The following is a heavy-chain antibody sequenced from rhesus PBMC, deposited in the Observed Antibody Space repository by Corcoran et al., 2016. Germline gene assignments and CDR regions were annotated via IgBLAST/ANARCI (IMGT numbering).Heavy chain of an antibody. Sequence: QLQLQELGPGLVKPSETLSLTCAVSGGSISGGYGWRWIRTPPGKGLEWIGHIFVSIGSTYYNPSLKSRVTISTDTSKNQFSLKLSSVTAADTAVYYCARRALYSGYSYHWGQGVLVTVSS. D-gene: IGHD5-24*01. CDR2: IFVSIGST. J-gene: IGHJ4*01. CDR1: GGSISGGYG. CDR3: ARRALYSGYSYH. V-gene: IGHV4S7*01.